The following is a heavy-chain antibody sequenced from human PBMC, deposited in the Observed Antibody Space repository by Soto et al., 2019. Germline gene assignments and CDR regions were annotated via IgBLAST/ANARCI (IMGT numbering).Heavy chain of an antibody. CDR2: INHSGST. CDR1: GGSFSGYY. J-gene: IGHJ4*02. Sequence: SETLSLTCAVYGGSFSGYYWSWIRQPPGKGLEWIGEINHSGSTNYNPSLKSRVTISVDTSKNQFSLKLSSVTAADTAVYYCARGRRLRNCSGWYRRGDPHRDYFDYWGQGTLVTVSS. D-gene: IGHD6-19*01. CDR3: ARGRRLRNCSGWYRRGDPHRDYFDY. V-gene: IGHV4-34*01.